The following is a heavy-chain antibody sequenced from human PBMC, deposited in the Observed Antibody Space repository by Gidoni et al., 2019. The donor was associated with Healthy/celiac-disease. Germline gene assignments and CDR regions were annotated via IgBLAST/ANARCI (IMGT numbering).Heavy chain of an antibody. CDR2: ISSSSSYI. V-gene: IGHV3-21*01. D-gene: IGHD2-2*01. Sequence: EVQLVESGGGLVKPGGSLSLSCAASGFTFSSYNMNWVRQAPGKGLEWVSFISSSSSYIYYADSVKGRFTSSRDNAKNALYLQMNSLRAEDTAVYYCAREGYENSQRYCSSTSCTHYYYYMDVWGKGTTVTVSS. CDR3: AREGYENSQRYCSSTSCTHYYYYMDV. J-gene: IGHJ6*03. CDR1: GFTFSSYN.